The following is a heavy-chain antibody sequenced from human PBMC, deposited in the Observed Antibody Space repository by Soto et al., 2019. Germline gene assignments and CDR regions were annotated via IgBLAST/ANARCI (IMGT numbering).Heavy chain of an antibody. D-gene: IGHD3-3*01. V-gene: IGHV1-69*01. CDR3: ARGRFLVQAFRGYYYYGMDV. Sequence: QVQLVQSGAEVKKPGSSVKVSCKASGGTFSSYAISWVRQAPGQGLEWMGGIIPIFGTANYAQKFQGRVTITADESTSTAYMELSSMRSEDTAVYYCARGRFLVQAFRGYYYYGMDVWGQGTTVTVAS. CDR1: GGTFSSYA. J-gene: IGHJ6*02. CDR2: IIPIFGTA.